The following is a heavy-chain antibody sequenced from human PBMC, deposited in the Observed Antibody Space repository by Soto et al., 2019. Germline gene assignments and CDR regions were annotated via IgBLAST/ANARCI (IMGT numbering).Heavy chain of an antibody. CDR3: ATEWGYYYDSSGSDAFDI. D-gene: IGHD3-22*01. CDR2: INPNSGGT. J-gene: IGHJ3*02. V-gene: IGHV1-2*02. CDR1: GYTFTGYY. Sequence: ASVKVSCKACGYTFTGYYMHWVRQAPGQGLEWMGWINPNSGGTNYAQKFQGRVTMTRDTSISTAYMELSRLRSDDTAVYYCATEWGYYYDSSGSDAFDIWGQGTMVTVSS.